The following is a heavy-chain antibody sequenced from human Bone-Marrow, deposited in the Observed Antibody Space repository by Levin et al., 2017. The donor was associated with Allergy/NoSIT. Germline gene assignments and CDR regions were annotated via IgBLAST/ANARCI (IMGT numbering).Heavy chain of an antibody. CDR1: GFTFSSYS. D-gene: IGHD3-22*01. J-gene: IGHJ5*02. V-gene: IGHV3-48*02. Sequence: GGSLRLSCAASGFTFSSYSMNWVRQAPGKGLEWVSYISSSSSTIYYADSVKGRFTISRDNAKNSLYLQMNSLRDEDTAVYYCARTVVVTPGVVWFDPWGQGTLVTVSS. CDR3: ARTVVVTPGVVWFDP. CDR2: ISSSSSTI.